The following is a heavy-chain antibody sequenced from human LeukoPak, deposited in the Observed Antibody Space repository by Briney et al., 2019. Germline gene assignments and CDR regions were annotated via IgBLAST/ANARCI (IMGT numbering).Heavy chain of an antibody. CDR1: GFAVSSNY. D-gene: IGHD3-22*01. J-gene: IGHJ4*02. Sequence: GGSLRLSCAASGFAVSSNYMSWVRQAPGKGLEWVSIIYSGGSTYYADSVKGRFIISRDNSKNTLYLQMNSLRAEDTAVYYCTTEVIVVVIRGQFDYWGQGTLVTVSS. CDR3: TTEVIVVVIRGQFDY. CDR2: IYSGGST. V-gene: IGHV3-53*01.